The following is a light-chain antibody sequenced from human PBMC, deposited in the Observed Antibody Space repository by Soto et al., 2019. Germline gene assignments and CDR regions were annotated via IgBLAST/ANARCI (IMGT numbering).Light chain of an antibody. Sequence: AIRMTQSPSSLSASTGDRVTITCRASQGISSYLAWYQQKPGKAPKLLIYAASTLQSGVPSRFSGSGSGTDFTLTISSLQPEDFATYYCQQSYSTLTWTFGQGTKV. V-gene: IGKV1-8*01. CDR2: AAS. J-gene: IGKJ1*01. CDR1: QGISSY. CDR3: QQSYSTLTWT.